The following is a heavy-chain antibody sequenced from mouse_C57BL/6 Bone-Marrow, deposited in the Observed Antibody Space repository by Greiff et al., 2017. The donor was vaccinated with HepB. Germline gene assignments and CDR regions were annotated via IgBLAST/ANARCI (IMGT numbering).Heavy chain of an antibody. V-gene: IGHV3-6*01. Sequence: EVQLVESGPGLVKPSQSLSLTCSVTGYSITSGYYWNWIRQFPGNKLEWMGYISYDGSNNYNPSLKNRISITRDTSKNQFFLKLNSVTTEDTATYYCARGRGIAYGGQGTLVTVSA. CDR3: ARGRGIAY. J-gene: IGHJ3*01. CDR2: ISYDGSN. CDR1: GYSITSGYY.